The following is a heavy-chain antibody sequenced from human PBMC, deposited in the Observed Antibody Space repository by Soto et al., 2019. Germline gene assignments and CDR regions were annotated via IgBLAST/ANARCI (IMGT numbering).Heavy chain of an antibody. CDR3: ARVSFNALLRFPFDL. CDR2: MNPNSGST. CDR1: GYSFTSYD. Sequence: QVQLVQSGGEVKKPGASVKVSCKASGYSFTSYDVNWVRQASGQGLEWMGWMNPNSGSTVIAQKFQGRVTMTRDSSISTAYMELSSLRPDDSAIYYCARVSFNALLRFPFDLWGQGTEVTVSS. V-gene: IGHV1-8*01. D-gene: IGHD5-12*01. J-gene: IGHJ4*02.